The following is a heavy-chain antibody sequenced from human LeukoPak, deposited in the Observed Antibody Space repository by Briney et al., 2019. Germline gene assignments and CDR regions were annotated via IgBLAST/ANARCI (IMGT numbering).Heavy chain of an antibody. V-gene: IGHV3-7*03. CDR1: GFTFSSYW. D-gene: IGHD4-17*01. CDR3: ARDVHGVDY. Sequence: GGSLRLSCAASGFTFSSYWMNWARQAPGKGLEWVASINHNGNVNYYVDSVKGRFTISRDNAKNSLYLQMNSLRAEDTAVYYCARDVHGVDYWGQGTLVTVSS. CDR2: INHNGNVN. J-gene: IGHJ4*02.